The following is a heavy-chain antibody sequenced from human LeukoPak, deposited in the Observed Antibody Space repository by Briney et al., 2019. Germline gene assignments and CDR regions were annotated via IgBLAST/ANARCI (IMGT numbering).Heavy chain of an antibody. J-gene: IGHJ3*02. Sequence: PETLSLTCTVSGGSISSYYWSWIRQPPGKGLEWIGYIYYSGSTNYNPSLKSRVTISVDTSKNQFSLKLSSVTAADTAVYYCASVGSYYYDSSGPSNAFDIWGQGTMVTVSS. D-gene: IGHD3-22*01. V-gene: IGHV4-59*01. CDR1: GGSISSYY. CDR2: IYYSGST. CDR3: ASVGSYYYDSSGPSNAFDI.